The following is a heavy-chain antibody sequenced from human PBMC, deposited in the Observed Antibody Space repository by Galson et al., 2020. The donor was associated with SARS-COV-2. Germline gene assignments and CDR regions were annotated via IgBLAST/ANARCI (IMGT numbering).Heavy chain of an antibody. CDR3: AKDQRSNYYDSGSYYNSGPIFDY. CDR1: GFTFGSYA. CDR2: IGGGGGNT. Sequence: GGSLRLSCAASGFTFGSYAMSWVRQAPGKGLQWVSAIGGGGGNTYYADSVKGRFTISRDNSKSTLYLQMNSLRAEDTAVYYCAKDQRSNYYDSGSYYNSGPIFDYWGQGTLVTVSS. D-gene: IGHD3-10*01. J-gene: IGHJ4*02. V-gene: IGHV3-23*01.